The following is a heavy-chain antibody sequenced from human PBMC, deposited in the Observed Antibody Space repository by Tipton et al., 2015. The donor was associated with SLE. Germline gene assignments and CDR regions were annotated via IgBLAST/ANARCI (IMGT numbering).Heavy chain of an antibody. CDR3: ARDLAARGGHYFDY. D-gene: IGHD6-6*01. CDR1: GYTFTSYA. V-gene: IGHV1-3*01. Sequence: QLVQSGAEVKKPGASVKVSCKASGYTFTSYAMHWVRQDPGQRLEWMGWINAGNGNTKYSQKFQGRVTITRDTSASTAYMELSSLRSEDTAVYYCARDLAARGGHYFDYWGQGTLVTVSS. CDR2: INAGNGNT. J-gene: IGHJ4*02.